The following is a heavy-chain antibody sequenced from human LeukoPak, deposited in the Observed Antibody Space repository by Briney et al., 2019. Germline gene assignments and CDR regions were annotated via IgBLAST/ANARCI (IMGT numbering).Heavy chain of an antibody. CDR2: ISSSSSYI. D-gene: IGHD6-13*01. V-gene: IGHV3-21*01. CDR3: ARGGQSSSWPDY. CDR1: GFTFSSYS. J-gene: IGHJ4*02. Sequence: GGSLRLSCAASGFTFSSYSMNWVRQAPGKGLEWVSSISSSSSYIYYADSVKGRFTISRDNAKNSLYLQMNSLRAEDTAVYYCARGGQSSSWPDYWGQGTLVTVSS.